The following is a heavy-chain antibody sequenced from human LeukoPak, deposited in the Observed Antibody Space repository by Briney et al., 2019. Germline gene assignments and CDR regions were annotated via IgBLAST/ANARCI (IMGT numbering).Heavy chain of an antibody. D-gene: IGHD3-10*01. J-gene: IGHJ3*02. CDR3: ARDQVYYYGSGSPDAFDI. CDR1: GFTFSSYS. CDR2: VSSSSSYI. Sequence: GGSLRLSCAASGFTFSSYSMNWVRQAPGKGLEWVSSVSSSSSYIYYADSVKSRFTISRDNAKNSLYLQMNSLRAEDTAVYYCARDQVYYYGSGSPDAFDIWGQGTMVTVSS. V-gene: IGHV3-21*01.